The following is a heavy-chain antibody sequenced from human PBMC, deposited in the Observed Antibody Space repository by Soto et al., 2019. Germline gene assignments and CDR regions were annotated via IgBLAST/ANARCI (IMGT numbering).Heavy chain of an antibody. CDR3: VGGQYYFDY. CDR2: ISYDGSDK. CDR1: GFPFTSYG. V-gene: IGHV3-30*03. Sequence: QVQLVESGGGVVQPGRSLRLSCAASGFPFTSYGMHWVREGPDKGLEWVAIISYDGSDKYYADSVKGRFTISRANSKNTLYLQMNSLRPEDTALYYCVGGQYYFDYRGQGTLVIAS. J-gene: IGHJ4*02. D-gene: IGHD3-10*01.